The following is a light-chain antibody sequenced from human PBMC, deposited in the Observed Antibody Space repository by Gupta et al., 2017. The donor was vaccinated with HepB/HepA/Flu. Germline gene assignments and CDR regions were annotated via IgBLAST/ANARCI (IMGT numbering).Light chain of an antibody. CDR3: QAWDSSTGV. CDR1: KLGDKY. J-gene: IGLJ1*01. V-gene: IGLV3-1*01. CDR2: QDS. Sequence: SYELTQPPSVSVSPGQTASITCSGDKLGDKYACWYQQKPGQSPVLVIYQDSKRPSGIPERFSGSNSRNTATLTISGTQAMDEDDYYCQAWDSSTGVFGTGTKVTVL.